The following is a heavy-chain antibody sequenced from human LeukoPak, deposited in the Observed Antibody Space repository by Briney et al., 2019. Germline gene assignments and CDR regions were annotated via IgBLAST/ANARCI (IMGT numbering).Heavy chain of an antibody. CDR1: GGSFSGYY. Sequence: PSETLSLTCAVYGGSFSGYYWSWIRQPPGKGLEWIGEINHSGSTNYNPSLKSRVTISVDTSKNQFSLKLSSVTAADTAVYYCARGPARPDIVVVPAAWCWFDPWGQGTLVTVSS. D-gene: IGHD2-2*01. J-gene: IGHJ5*02. CDR3: ARGPARPDIVVVPAAWCWFDP. CDR2: INHSGST. V-gene: IGHV4-34*01.